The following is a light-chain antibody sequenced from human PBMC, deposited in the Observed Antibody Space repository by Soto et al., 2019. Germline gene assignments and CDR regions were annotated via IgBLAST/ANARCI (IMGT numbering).Light chain of an antibody. CDR1: SSDVGGYNY. J-gene: IGLJ1*01. Sequence: QSALTQPASVSGSLGQSITISCTGTSSDVGGYNYVSWYQQHPGKAPKLMIYDVINRPSGVSNRFSGSKSGNTASLTISGLQAEDEADYYCSSYRSSSTLYVFGTGTQLTVL. CDR2: DVI. CDR3: SSYRSSSTLYV. V-gene: IGLV2-14*03.